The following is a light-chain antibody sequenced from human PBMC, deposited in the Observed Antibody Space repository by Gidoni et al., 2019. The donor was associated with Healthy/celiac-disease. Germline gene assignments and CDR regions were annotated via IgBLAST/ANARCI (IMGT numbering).Light chain of an antibody. V-gene: IGLV3-19*01. CDR1: SLRSYD. CDR3: NSRDSSGNHLV. CDR2: GKN. J-gene: IGLJ2*01. Sequence: SSELTQAPAVSVALGQTVRITCQGDSLRSYDASWYQQKPGQAHVLVIYGKNNRPSGIPDRFPGSSSRNTASLTITGAQAEDEADYYCNSRDSSGNHLVFGGGTKLTVL.